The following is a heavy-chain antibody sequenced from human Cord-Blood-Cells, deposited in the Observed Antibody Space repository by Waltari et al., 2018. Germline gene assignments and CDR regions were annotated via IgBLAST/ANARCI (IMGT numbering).Heavy chain of an antibody. J-gene: IGHJ4*02. CDR3: ARFLEWLYYFDY. CDR1: GGYISSSSYY. Sequence: QLQLQESGPGLVKPSETLSLTCTVSGGYISSSSYYWGWIRQPPGKGLEWLGSIYYSGSTYYNPSLMIRVTISVDTSKNQFSLKLSSVTAADTAVYYCARFLEWLYYFDYWGQGTLVTVSS. V-gene: IGHV4-39*01. D-gene: IGHD3-3*01. CDR2: IYYSGST.